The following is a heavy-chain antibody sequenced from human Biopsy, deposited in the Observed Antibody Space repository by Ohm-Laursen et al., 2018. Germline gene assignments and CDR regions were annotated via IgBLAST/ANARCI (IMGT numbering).Heavy chain of an antibody. CDR3: AKDKGTFNFYYYGMDV. CDR1: GFTFSNSG. J-gene: IGHJ6*02. V-gene: IGHV3-30*18. CDR2: ISYDGSKT. D-gene: IGHD1-7*01. Sequence: SLRLSCAASGFTFSNSGMHWVRQAPGKGLEWVAAISYDGSKTDYGDSVKGRLNISRDNSKNTLDLQMSSLRVEDTAVYFCAKDKGTFNFYYYGMDVWGQGTPVPASS.